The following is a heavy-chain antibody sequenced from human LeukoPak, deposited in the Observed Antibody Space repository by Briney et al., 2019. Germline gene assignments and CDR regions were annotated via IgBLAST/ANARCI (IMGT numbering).Heavy chain of an antibody. CDR3: ARDWGGGFDDLLTDYAPVRVFDP. CDR2: MYYSGST. V-gene: IGHV4-59*02. CDR1: GGSVSSYS. D-gene: IGHD3-9*01. J-gene: IGHJ5*02. Sequence: SETLSLTCTVSGGSVSSYSWTWIRQSPGKEGLEWIGYMYYSGSTNYNPSLKSRVTISVDTSKNQFSLKLSSVTAADTAVYYCARDWGGGFDDLLTDYAPVRVFDPWGQGTLVTVSS.